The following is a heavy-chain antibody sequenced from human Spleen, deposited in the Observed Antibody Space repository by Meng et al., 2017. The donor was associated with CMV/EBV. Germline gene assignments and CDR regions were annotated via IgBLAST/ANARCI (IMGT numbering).Heavy chain of an antibody. CDR3: ARGYCSSTSCWGEGWFDP. CDR2: INHSGST. Sequence: SFSGYYWSWIRQPRGKGLELIGEINHSGSTNYNPSLKSRVTISVDTSKNQFSLKLSSVTAADTAVYYCARGYCSSTSCWGEGWFDPWGQGTLVTVSS. D-gene: IGHD2-2*01. V-gene: IGHV4-34*01. CDR1: SFSGYY. J-gene: IGHJ5*02.